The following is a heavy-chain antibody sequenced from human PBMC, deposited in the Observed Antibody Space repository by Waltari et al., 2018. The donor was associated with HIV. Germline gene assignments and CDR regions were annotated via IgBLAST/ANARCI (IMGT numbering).Heavy chain of an antibody. V-gene: IGHV3-15*01. D-gene: IGHD1-26*01. CDR2: TDGRTT. CDR1: GFTFNTAW. CDR3: AVLYRWELLEPFDY. Sequence: VQLVEFGGGLVKPGGFLRLYFASSGFTFNTAWMSWVRQAPGKGLEWIGTDGRTTDYSAIVKGRSAMSRDDSKNALYLQKNSLQREDTAMNYCAVLYRWELLEPFDYWGQGTLVTVSS. J-gene: IGHJ4*02.